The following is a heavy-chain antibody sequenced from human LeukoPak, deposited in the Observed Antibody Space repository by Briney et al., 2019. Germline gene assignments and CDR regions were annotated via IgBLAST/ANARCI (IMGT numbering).Heavy chain of an antibody. Sequence: GGSLRLSCAASGFTFSNYWMNWVRQAPGRGLEWVAKIREDGSEDFYVDSVKGRFVISRDNAKKSLYLQMNSLRAEDTAVYYCARDFSVAYYYYYYMDVWGKGTTVTVSS. CDR2: IREDGSED. J-gene: IGHJ6*03. CDR1: GFTFSNYW. V-gene: IGHV3-7*01. D-gene: IGHD4-23*01. CDR3: ARDFSVAYYYYYYMDV.